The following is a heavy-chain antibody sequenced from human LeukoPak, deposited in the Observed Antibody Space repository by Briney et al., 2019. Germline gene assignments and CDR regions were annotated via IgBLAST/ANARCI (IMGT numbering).Heavy chain of an antibody. CDR1: GFTFSSYS. V-gene: IGHV3-48*04. CDR2: ISSSSSSTI. CDR3: ATNRWDFDY. Sequence: GGSLRLSCAASGFTFSSYSMNWVRQAPGKGLEWVSYISSSSSSTIYYADSVKGRFTISRDNAKNSLYLQMNSLRAEDTAVYYCATNRWDFDYWGQGTLVTVSS. J-gene: IGHJ4*02. D-gene: IGHD5-24*01.